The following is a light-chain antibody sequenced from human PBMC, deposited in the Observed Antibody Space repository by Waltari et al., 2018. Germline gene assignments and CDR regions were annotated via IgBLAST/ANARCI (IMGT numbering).Light chain of an antibody. Sequence: DIVMTQSPLSLPVTPGEPASISCRSSQSLLHSIGYNYLDWYLQKPGQSPHLLIYLSSNRTSGVPVRFSGSGSGTDFTLKISRVEAEDVGVYYCMQTLQTPYTSGQGTKLEIK. J-gene: IGKJ2*01. CDR2: LSS. CDR3: MQTLQTPYT. V-gene: IGKV2-28*01. CDR1: QSLLHSIGYNY.